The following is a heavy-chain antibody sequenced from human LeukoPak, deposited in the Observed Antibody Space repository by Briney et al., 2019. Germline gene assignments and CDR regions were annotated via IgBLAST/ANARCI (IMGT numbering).Heavy chain of an antibody. Sequence: SETLSLTRTVSGGSISSYYWTWIRQPPGKGLEWIGYIYYSGTTYYNPSLKSRVTISVDTSKNQFSLNLNSVTAADTAVYYCARVGATTRAFDIWGQGTMVTVSS. V-gene: IGHV4-59*01. D-gene: IGHD1-7*01. CDR1: GGSISSYY. J-gene: IGHJ3*02. CDR2: IYYSGTT. CDR3: ARVGATTRAFDI.